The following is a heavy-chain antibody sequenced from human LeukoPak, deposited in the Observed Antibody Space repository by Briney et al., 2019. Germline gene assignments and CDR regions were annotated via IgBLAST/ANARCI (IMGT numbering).Heavy chain of an antibody. D-gene: IGHD5-18*01. V-gene: IGHV5-10-1*01. CDR3: ALYPAVDTAMVSWFDP. Sequence: GEFLRISCKGSGYSFTSYWISWVRQMPGKGLEWMGRIDPSDSYTNYSPSFQGHVTISADKSISTAYLQWSSLKASDTAMYYCALYPAVDTAMVSWFDPWGQGTLVTVSS. CDR1: GYSFTSYW. CDR2: IDPSDSYT. J-gene: IGHJ5*02.